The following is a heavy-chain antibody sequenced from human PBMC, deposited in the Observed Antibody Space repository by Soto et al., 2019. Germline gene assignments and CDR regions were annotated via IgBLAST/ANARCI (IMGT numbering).Heavy chain of an antibody. CDR3: ATKGYSSSWTGAAFDY. Sequence: QVQLQESGPGLVKPSETLSLTCTASGGSISSYYWSWIRQPPGKGLEWIGYIYYSGSTNYNPSLKSRVTISVDTSKNQFSLKLSSVTAADTAVYYCATKGYSSSWTGAAFDYWGQGTLVTVSS. CDR1: GGSISSYY. D-gene: IGHD6-13*01. CDR2: IYYSGST. J-gene: IGHJ4*02. V-gene: IGHV4-59*01.